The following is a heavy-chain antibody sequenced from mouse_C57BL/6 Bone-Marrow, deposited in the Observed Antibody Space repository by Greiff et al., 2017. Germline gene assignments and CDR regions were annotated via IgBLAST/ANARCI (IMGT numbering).Heavy chain of an antibody. J-gene: IGHJ2*01. Sequence: DVMLVESGGDLVKPGGSLKLSCAASGFTFSSYGMSWVRQTPDKRLEWVATISSGGSYTYYPDSVKGRFTISRDNAKNTLYLQMSSLKSEDTAMYYCARRDYGYFDYWGQGTTLTVSS. CDR3: ARRDYGYFDY. CDR1: GFTFSSYG. V-gene: IGHV5-6*02. CDR2: ISSGGSYT. D-gene: IGHD1-1*01.